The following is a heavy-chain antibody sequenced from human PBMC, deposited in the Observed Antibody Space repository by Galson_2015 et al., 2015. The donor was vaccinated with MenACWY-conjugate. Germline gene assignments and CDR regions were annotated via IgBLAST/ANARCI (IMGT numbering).Heavy chain of an antibody. CDR1: GYTFTSYD. D-gene: IGHD3-9*01. CDR3: ARGGDYDILTGRYYYYMDV. J-gene: IGHJ6*03. Sequence: SVKVSCKASGYTFTSYDINWVRQATGQGLEWMGWMNPNSGNTGYAQKFQGRVTMTRNTSISTAYMELSSLRSEDTAVYYCARGGDYDILTGRYYYYMDVGGKGTTVTVSS. CDR2: MNPNSGNT. V-gene: IGHV1-8*01.